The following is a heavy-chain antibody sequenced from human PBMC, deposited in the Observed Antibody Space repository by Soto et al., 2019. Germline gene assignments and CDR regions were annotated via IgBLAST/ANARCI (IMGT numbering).Heavy chain of an antibody. CDR2: ISYDGSNK. Sequence: QVQLVESGGGVVQPGRSLRLSCAASGFTFSSYAMHWVRQAPGKGLEWVAVISYDGSNKYYADYVKGRFTISRDNSKNTLYLQMNSLRAEDTAVYYCARDRGDGYNPFDYWGQGTLVTVSS. J-gene: IGHJ4*02. CDR1: GFTFSSYA. V-gene: IGHV3-30-3*01. CDR3: ARDRGDGYNPFDY. D-gene: IGHD5-12*01.